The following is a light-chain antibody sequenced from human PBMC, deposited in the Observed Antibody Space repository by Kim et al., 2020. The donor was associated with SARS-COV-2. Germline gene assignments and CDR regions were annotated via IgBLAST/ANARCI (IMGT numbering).Light chain of an antibody. Sequence: EIVMTQSPATLSVSPGERATLSCRASQSVSSNLAWYQQKPGQAPRLLIYGASTRATGIPARFSGSGSETGFTLTISSLQPEDFAVYYCQQYNNWPRTFGQGTKVDIK. J-gene: IGKJ1*01. CDR1: QSVSSN. CDR2: GAS. CDR3: QQYNNWPRT. V-gene: IGKV3-15*01.